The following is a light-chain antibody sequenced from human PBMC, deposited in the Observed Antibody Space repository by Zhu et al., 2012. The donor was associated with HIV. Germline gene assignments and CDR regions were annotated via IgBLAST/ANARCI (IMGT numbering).Light chain of an antibody. Sequence: IVLTQSPATLSLSPGERATVSCRASRSVSSFVAWYQQKPGQPPRLLIYDASKRATGIPARFSGSGSGTDFTLTISSLEPEDFALYYCQQRRNWPLTFGGGTRVEI. V-gene: IGKV3-11*01. CDR1: RSVSSF. CDR3: QQRRNWPLT. CDR2: DAS. J-gene: IGKJ4*01.